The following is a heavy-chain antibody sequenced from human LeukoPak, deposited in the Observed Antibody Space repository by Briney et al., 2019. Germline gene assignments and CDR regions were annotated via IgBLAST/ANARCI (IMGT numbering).Heavy chain of an antibody. CDR3: ARDSEDTAMVPNNFDY. CDR1: GFTFGSYA. CDR2: ISYDGSNK. D-gene: IGHD5-18*01. Sequence: GRSLRLSCAASGFTFGSYAMHWVRQAPGKGLEWVAVISYDGSNKYYADSVKGRFTISRDNSKNTLYLQMNSLRAEDTAVYYCARDSEDTAMVPNNFDYWGQGTLVTVSS. V-gene: IGHV3-30*04. J-gene: IGHJ4*02.